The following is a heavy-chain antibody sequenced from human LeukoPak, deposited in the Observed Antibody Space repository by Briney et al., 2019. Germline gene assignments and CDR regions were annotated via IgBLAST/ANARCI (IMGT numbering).Heavy chain of an antibody. J-gene: IGHJ3*02. CDR1: GYSISSGYY. CDR3: ARQRMSSGYLNAFDI. Sequence: KPSETLSLTCAVSGYSISSGYYWGWIRQPPGKGLEWIGSIYHSGSTYYNPSLKSRVTISVDTSKNQLSLKLSSVTAADTAVYYCARQRMSSGYLNAFDIWGQGTMVTVSS. D-gene: IGHD3-22*01. CDR2: IYHSGST. V-gene: IGHV4-38-2*01.